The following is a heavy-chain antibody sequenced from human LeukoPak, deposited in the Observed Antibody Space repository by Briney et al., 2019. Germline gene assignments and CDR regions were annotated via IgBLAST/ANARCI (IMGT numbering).Heavy chain of an antibody. V-gene: IGHV1-18*04. CDR1: GYTFTSYG. Sequence: ASVKVCCKASGYTFTSYGISWVRQAPGQGLEWMGWISAYNGNTNYAQKLQGRVTMTTDTSTSTAYMELRSLRSDDTAVYYCARECCGGQQWLAPAFDYYYYGMDVWGKGTTVTVSS. CDR2: ISAYNGNT. D-gene: IGHD6-19*01. J-gene: IGHJ6*04. CDR3: ARECCGGQQWLAPAFDYYYYGMDV.